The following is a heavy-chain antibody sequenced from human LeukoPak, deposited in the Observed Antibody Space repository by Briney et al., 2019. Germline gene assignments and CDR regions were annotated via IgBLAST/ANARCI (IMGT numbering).Heavy chain of an antibody. CDR1: GYTFTSYG. J-gene: IGHJ4*02. Sequence: VSVKVSCKASGYTFTSYGISWVRQAPGQGLEWMGWISAYNGNTNYAQKLQGRVTMTTDTSTSTAYMELRSLRSDDTAVYYCARDCSSTSCYLGLDYWGQGTLVTVSS. CDR2: ISAYNGNT. CDR3: ARDCSSTSCYLGLDY. D-gene: IGHD2-2*01. V-gene: IGHV1-18*01.